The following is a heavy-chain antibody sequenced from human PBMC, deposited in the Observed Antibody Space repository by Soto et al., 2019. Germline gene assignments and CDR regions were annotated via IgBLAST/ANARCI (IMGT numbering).Heavy chain of an antibody. CDR1: GYSFTSYC. J-gene: IGHJ4*02. D-gene: IGHD4-17*01. CDR2: IYPGDSDT. CDR3: AIGTVTKIQSDY. Sequence: GKSLKVSCKGAGYSFTSYCIGWGRQVPGKGLEWMGIIYPGDSDTRYSPSFQGQVTISADKSISTAYLQWSSLKASDTAMYYCAIGTVTKIQSDYWGQGTLVTVSS. V-gene: IGHV5-51*01.